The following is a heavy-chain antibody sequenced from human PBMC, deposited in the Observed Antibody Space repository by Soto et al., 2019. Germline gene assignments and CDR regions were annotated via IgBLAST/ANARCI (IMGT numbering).Heavy chain of an antibody. CDR2: IFHSGSA. D-gene: IGHD3-10*02. V-gene: IGHV4-30-4*01. J-gene: IGHJ6*02. CDR1: GASISSSAYY. Sequence: SETLSLTCTVSGASISSSAYYWSWVRQPPGKGLEWIGYIFHSGSAYYNPSLKSRVTISVDTSKNQFSLKLTSVTAADTAVFYCARYTFGHDREYHYAMDVWGQGTTVTVSS. CDR3: ARYTFGHDREYHYAMDV.